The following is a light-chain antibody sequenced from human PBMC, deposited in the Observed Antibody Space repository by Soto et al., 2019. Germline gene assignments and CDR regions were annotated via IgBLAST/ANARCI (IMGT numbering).Light chain of an antibody. Sequence: EIVLTQSPGTLSLSPGERATLSCRASQSVSSSYLAWYQQKPGQATRLLIYGASSRATGIPDRFSGSGSGTDFTLTISRLEPEDFAVYYCQQYGSSPQYTFGQGTKLESK. CDR3: QQYGSSPQYT. CDR2: GAS. CDR1: QSVSSSY. J-gene: IGKJ2*01. V-gene: IGKV3-20*01.